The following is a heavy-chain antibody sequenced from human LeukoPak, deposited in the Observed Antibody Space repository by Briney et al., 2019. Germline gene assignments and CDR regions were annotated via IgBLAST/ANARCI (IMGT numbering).Heavy chain of an antibody. V-gene: IGHV4-34*01. Sequence: SETLSLTCAVYGGSFSDYFWGWIRQPPGKGLEWIGEINHSGRTYYNPSLKSRVTISVDTSKNQFSLNLSSVTAADTAVYYCARDVVVIPAAIHYGMDVLGQGTTVTVSS. D-gene: IGHD2-2*01. CDR2: INHSGRT. J-gene: IGHJ6*02. CDR3: ARDVVVIPAAIHYGMDV. CDR1: GGSFSDYF.